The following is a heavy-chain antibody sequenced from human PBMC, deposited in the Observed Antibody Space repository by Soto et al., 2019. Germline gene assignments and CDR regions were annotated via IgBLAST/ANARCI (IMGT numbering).Heavy chain of an antibody. CDR3: ARQELIGSGRSNYYYGMDV. CDR1: GYSFTSYW. V-gene: IGHV5-10-1*01. J-gene: IGHJ6*02. D-gene: IGHD3-10*01. CDR2: IDPSDSYT. Sequence: PGESLKISCKGSGYSFTSYWISWVRQMPGKGLEWMGRIDPSDSYTNYSPSFQGHVTISADKSISTAYLQWSSLKASDTAMYYCARQELIGSGRSNYYYGMDVWGQGTTVTVSS.